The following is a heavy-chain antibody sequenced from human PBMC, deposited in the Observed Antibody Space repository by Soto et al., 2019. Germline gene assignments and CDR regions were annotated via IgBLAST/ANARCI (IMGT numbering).Heavy chain of an antibody. Sequence: QVQLQQWGAGLLKPSETLSLTCAVYGGSFSGYYWSWIRQPPGKGLEWIGEINHSGSTNYHPSLKRRVTISVDPSTNQFSLKPSSVTAADTAVYYCAATISSYYYYGMAVWGQGTTVTVSS. CDR3: AATISSYYYYGMAV. CDR1: GGSFSGYY. V-gene: IGHV4-34*01. CDR2: INHSGST. J-gene: IGHJ6*02. D-gene: IGHD1-26*01.